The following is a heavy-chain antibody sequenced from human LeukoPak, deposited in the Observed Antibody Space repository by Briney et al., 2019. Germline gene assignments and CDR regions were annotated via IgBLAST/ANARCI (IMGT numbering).Heavy chain of an antibody. J-gene: IGHJ4*02. V-gene: IGHV3-23*01. CDR3: AKEGRPNSGGGYYDY. Sequence: PGGSLRLSCAASGFSFSSYAMGWVRQVPGKGLEWVSTVSENDRRTYYADSVKGRFTMSRDNSKDTLYLQMNSLRSEDTAVYYCAKEGRPNSGGGYYDYWGQGTRVTVSS. CDR2: VSENDRRT. CDR1: GFSFSSYA. D-gene: IGHD3-22*01.